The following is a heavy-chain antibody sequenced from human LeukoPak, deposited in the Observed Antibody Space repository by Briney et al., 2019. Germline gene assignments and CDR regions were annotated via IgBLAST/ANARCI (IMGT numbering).Heavy chain of an antibody. J-gene: IGHJ4*02. CDR1: GGSISSSSYY. CDR2: IYYSGST. D-gene: IGHD6-13*01. Sequence: SETLSLTCTVSGGSISSSSYYWGWIRQPPGKGLEWIGSIYYSGSTYYNPSLKSRVTISVDTSKSQFSLKLSSVTAADTAVYYCARVGTAAFDYWGQGTLVTVSS. V-gene: IGHV4-39*07. CDR3: ARVGTAAFDY.